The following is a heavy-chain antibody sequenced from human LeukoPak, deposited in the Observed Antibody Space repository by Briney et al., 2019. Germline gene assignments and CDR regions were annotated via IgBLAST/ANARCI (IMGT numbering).Heavy chain of an antibody. J-gene: IGHJ4*02. D-gene: IGHD1-14*01. CDR2: IYYSGST. CDR1: GGSISSYY. CDR3: ARHGKSADIPLDY. V-gene: IGHV4-59*08. Sequence: PSETLSLTCTVSGGSISSYYWSWIRQPPGKGLEWIGYIYYSGSTNYNPSLKSRVTISVDTSKNQFSLKLSSVTAADTAVYYCARHGKSADIPLDYWGQGTLVTVSS.